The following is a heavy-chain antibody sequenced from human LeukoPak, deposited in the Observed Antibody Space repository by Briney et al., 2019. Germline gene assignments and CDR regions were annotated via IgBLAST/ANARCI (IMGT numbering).Heavy chain of an antibody. D-gene: IGHD4-23*01. J-gene: IGHJ3*02. CDR1: GYTFITYW. CDR2: IYPGDSDT. V-gene: IGHV5-51*01. Sequence: HGESLKISCKASGYTFITYWIGWVRQMPGEGLEWMGIIYPGDSDTRYSPSFQGQVTISADKSISTAYLQWSSLKASDTAIYYCARPDDYGGKPAAFDIWGQGTLVTVSS. CDR3: ARPDDYGGKPAAFDI.